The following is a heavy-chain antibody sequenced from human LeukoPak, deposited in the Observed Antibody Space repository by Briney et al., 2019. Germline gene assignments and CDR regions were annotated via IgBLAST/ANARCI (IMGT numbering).Heavy chain of an antibody. CDR1: GFIFSDYN. Sequence: GSLRLSCEASGFIFSDYNMNWIRQPPGKGLEWLGYIYYSGSSNYNPSLKSRVTMSADTSKNQFSLKLSSVTAADTAVYYCARVPRSYYYYYYMDVWGKGTTVTVSS. V-gene: IGHV4-59*01. CDR3: ARVPRSYYYYYYMDV. J-gene: IGHJ6*03. CDR2: IYYSGSS.